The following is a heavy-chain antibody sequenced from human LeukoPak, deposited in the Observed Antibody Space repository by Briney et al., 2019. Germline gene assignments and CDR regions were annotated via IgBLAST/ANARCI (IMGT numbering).Heavy chain of an antibody. CDR2: IKQDGSIQ. V-gene: IGHV3-7*01. J-gene: IGHJ4*02. Sequence: GESLKISCAASGFTFSNFWMAWVRQAPGKGLEWVANIKQDGSIQYYGDSVKGRFTISRDNARNSLYLQMNSLRAEDTALYYCATSYDSSGCDWGQGTLVTVSS. CDR1: GFTFSNFW. CDR3: ATSYDSSGCD. D-gene: IGHD3-22*01.